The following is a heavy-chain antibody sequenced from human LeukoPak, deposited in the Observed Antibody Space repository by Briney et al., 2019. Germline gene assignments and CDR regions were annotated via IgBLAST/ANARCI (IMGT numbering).Heavy chain of an antibody. D-gene: IGHD6-13*01. CDR2: IYSGGST. Sequence: GGSLRLSCAASGFTFNTYWMTWVRQAPGKGLEWVSVIYSGGSTYYADSVKGRFTISRDNSKNTLYLQMNSLRAEDTAVYYCARLYSSSWDDYWGQGTLVTVSS. CDR1: GFTFNTYW. J-gene: IGHJ4*02. V-gene: IGHV3-53*01. CDR3: ARLYSSSWDDY.